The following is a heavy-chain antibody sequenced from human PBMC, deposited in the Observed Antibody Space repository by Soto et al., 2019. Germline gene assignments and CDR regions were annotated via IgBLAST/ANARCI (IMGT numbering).Heavy chain of an antibody. D-gene: IGHD2-2*01. CDR1: GFTFSSYS. CDR2: ISSSSSTI. J-gene: IGHJ6*02. CDR3: ARDRPPGIVVVPAAMRRGGYYYYGMDV. V-gene: IGHV3-48*01. Sequence: GGSIRLSCAASGFTFSSYSMNWVRQAPGKGLEWVSYISSSSSTIYYADSVKGRFTISRDNAKNSLYLQMNSLRAEDTAVYYCARDRPPGIVVVPAAMRRGGYYYYGMDVWGQGTTVTVSS.